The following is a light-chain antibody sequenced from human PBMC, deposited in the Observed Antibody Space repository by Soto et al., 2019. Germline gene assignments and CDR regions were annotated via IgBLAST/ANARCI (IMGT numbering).Light chain of an antibody. CDR1: QSISSW. Sequence: DIQMTQSPSTLSASVGDRVNITCRASQSISSWLAWYQQKPGKAPKLLIYDASSLESGVPSRFSGSGSVTEFTLTISSLQPDDFATYYCEQYNSLTWTFGQVSKVEIK. V-gene: IGKV1-5*01. J-gene: IGKJ1*01. CDR3: EQYNSLTWT. CDR2: DAS.